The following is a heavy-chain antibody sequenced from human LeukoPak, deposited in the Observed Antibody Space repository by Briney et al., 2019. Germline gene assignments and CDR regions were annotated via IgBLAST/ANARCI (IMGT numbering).Heavy chain of an antibody. J-gene: IGHJ4*02. V-gene: IGHV3-30*04. CDR1: GFTFSTYA. CDR3: ARGVVYSTSAVDY. Sequence: GGSLRLSCAASGFTFSTYAMHWVRQAPGKGLDWVAVISYDGSDKYYADSVKGRFTISRDNSKNTLYLQMNSLRAEDTAVYYCARGVVYSTSAVDYWGQGTLVTVSS. CDR2: ISYDGSDK. D-gene: IGHD6-6*01.